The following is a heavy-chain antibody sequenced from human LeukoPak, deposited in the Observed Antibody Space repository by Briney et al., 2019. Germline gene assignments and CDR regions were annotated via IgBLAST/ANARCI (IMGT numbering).Heavy chain of an antibody. V-gene: IGHV3-66*01. CDR3: AREQQLVDYYYYYGMDV. J-gene: IGHJ6*02. Sequence: PGGSLRLSCAASGFTVSSNYMSWVRQAPGKGLEWVSVIYSGGSTYYADSVKGRFTISRDNSKNTLYLQMNSLRAEDTAVYYCAREQQLVDYYYYYGMDVWGQGTTVTVSS. D-gene: IGHD6-13*01. CDR1: GFTVSSNY. CDR2: IYSGGST.